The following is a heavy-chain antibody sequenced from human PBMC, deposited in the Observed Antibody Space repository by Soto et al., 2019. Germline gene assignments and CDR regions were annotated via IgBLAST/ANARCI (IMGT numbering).Heavy chain of an antibody. D-gene: IGHD2-8*01. J-gene: IGHJ4*02. Sequence: PGRLLRVPWGALGFTSSGHGSRCISQAPGKGLVWVSSISGSGGSTYYSDSVKGRFTISRDNSKNTLYLQMNSLRAEDTVVYYCAKGGKYGPHFDYWGQGTLVTVSS. V-gene: IGHV3-23*01. CDR2: ISGSGGST. CDR3: AKGGKYGPHFDY. CDR1: GFTSSGHG.